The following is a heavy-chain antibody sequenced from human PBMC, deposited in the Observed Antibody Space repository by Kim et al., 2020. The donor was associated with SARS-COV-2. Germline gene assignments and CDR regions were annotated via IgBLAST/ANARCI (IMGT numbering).Heavy chain of an antibody. J-gene: IGHJ4*02. CDR3: VKLWGGWYREGYYFDY. Sequence: GGSLRLSCAASGFTFSSYAMSWVRQAPGKGLEWVSAISGSGGSTYYADSVKGRFTISRDNSKNTRYLQMNSLRAEDTAVYYCVKLWGGWYREGYYFDYWGQGTLVTVSS. CDR2: ISGSGGST. V-gene: IGHV3-23*01. CDR1: GFTFSSYA. D-gene: IGHD6-19*01.